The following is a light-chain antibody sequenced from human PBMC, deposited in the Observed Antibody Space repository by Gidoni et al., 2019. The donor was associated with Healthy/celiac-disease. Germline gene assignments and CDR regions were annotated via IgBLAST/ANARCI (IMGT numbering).Light chain of an antibody. CDR1: QSVSSN. J-gene: IGKJ2*01. Sequence: DIVMTQSPATLSVSPGERATLSCSASQSVSSNLAWYQQQPGQAPRLLIYVASTRATGSPARLSGSGSGTEFTLTISSLQSEDFAVYYCQQYNNWPPKYTFGQXTKLEIK. V-gene: IGKV3-15*01. CDR3: QQYNNWPPKYT. CDR2: VAS.